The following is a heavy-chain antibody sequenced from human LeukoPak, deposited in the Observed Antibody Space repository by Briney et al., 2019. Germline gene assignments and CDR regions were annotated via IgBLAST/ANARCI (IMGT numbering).Heavy chain of an antibody. D-gene: IGHD2-21*01. CDR3: ARGVGIGNYFDY. J-gene: IGHJ4*02. V-gene: IGHV3-21*01. CDR1: GFTFSSYS. CDR2: ISSSSSYI. Sequence: GGSLRLSCAASGFTFSSYSMNWVRQAPGKGLEWVSSISSSSSYIYYADSVKGRFTISRDNAKNSLYLQMNSLRAEDTAVYYCARGVGIGNYFDYWGQGTLVTVSS.